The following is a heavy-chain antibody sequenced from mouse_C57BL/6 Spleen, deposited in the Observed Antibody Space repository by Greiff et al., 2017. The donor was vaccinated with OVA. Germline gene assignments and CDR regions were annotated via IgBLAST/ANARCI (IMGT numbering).Heavy chain of an antibody. CDR3: TRSPLYYGSSYDWYFDV. V-gene: IGHV1-5*01. D-gene: IGHD1-1*01. Sequence: VQLQQSGTVLARPGASVKMSCKTSGYTFTSYWMHWVKQRPGQGLEWIGALYPGNSDTSYNQKFKGKAKLTAVTSASTAYMELSSLTNEDSAVYYCTRSPLYYGSSYDWYFDVWGTGTTVTVSS. CDR2: LYPGNSDT. CDR1: GYTFTSYW. J-gene: IGHJ1*03.